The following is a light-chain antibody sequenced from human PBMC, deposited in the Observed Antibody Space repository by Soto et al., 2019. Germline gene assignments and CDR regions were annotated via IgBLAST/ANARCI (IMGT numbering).Light chain of an antibody. J-gene: IGKJ4*01. Sequence: DIQMTQSPSTLAASIGDRVTITCRASQNISSWLSWYQQKPGKAPNLLIYQASILESGVPSRFSGSGSGKELSLAISSLQPDDLETFYCQHYDCHSLSFGGGTKVEIK. CDR3: QHYDCHSLS. CDR1: QNISSW. V-gene: IGKV1-5*03. CDR2: QAS.